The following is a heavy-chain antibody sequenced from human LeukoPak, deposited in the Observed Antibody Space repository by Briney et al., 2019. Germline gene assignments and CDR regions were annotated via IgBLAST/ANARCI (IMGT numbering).Heavy chain of an antibody. J-gene: IGHJ4*02. D-gene: IGHD6-13*01. V-gene: IGHV3-23*01. Sequence: PGGSLRLPCAASGFTFSDYATGWVRQAPGKGLEWISGIKNSGDRTDYADSVKGRFTISRDNSKNTLYLQMNSLRAEDTSIYFCAKALEQETVIALDSWGQGTLVTVSS. CDR2: IKNSGDRT. CDR1: GFTFSDYA. CDR3: AKALEQETVIALDS.